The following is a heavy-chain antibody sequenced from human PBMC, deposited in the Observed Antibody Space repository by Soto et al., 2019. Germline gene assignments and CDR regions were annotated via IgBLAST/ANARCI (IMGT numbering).Heavy chain of an antibody. CDR2: ISGGGDTT. J-gene: IGHJ4*02. V-gene: IGHV3-23*01. CDR1: GFTFNNYA. Sequence: EVQLLESGGGLVQPGGSLRLSCEASGFTFNNYAMTWVRQAPGKGLEGVSAISGGGDTTSYADSVKGRFTVSRDGSKNTLYLQMSSLRAEDTALYYCAKGRGGSGSLTPRVDFWGQGTLVTVSS. CDR3: AKGRGGSGSLTPRVDF. D-gene: IGHD3-10*01.